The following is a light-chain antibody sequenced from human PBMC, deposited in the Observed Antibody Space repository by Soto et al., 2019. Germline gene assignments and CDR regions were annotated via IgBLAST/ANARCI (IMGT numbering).Light chain of an antibody. CDR2: DIS. J-gene: IGLJ1*01. CDR3: YSDAGNFYV. Sequence: QSALTQPRSVSGSPGQTVTISCTGTRTDVGGYNYVSWYQHHPGKVPKVMIYDISKRPSGVPDRFSGSKSGTTASLTISGLQEEDEDDYYCYSDAGNFYVFGTGTKVTVL. V-gene: IGLV2-11*01. CDR1: RTDVGGYNY.